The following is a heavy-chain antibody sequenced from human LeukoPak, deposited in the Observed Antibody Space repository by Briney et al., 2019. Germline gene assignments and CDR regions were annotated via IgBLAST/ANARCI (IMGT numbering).Heavy chain of an antibody. J-gene: IGHJ4*02. CDR2: IYYSGST. CDR3: ARDRIATDY. V-gene: IGHV4-61*01. Sequence: SETLSLTCTVSGGSVSIGSYYWSWIRQPPGKGLEWIGYIYYSGSTNYNPSLKSRVTISVDTSKNQFSLKLSSVTAADTAVYYCARDRIATDYWGQGTLVTVSS. D-gene: IGHD6-13*01. CDR1: GGSVSIGSYY.